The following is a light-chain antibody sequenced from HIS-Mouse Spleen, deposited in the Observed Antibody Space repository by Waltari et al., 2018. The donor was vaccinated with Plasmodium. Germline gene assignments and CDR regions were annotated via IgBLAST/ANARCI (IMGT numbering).Light chain of an antibody. CDR2: GAS. CDR1: QSVSSN. CDR3: QQYNNWSFT. V-gene: IGKV3-15*01. J-gene: IGKJ3*01. Sequence: IVIPHSPATLSVSPGERATLSCRASQSVSSNLAWYQQKPGQAPRLLIYGASTRATGIPARFSGSGSGTEFTLTISSLQSEDFAVYYCQQYNNWSFTFGPGTKVDIK.